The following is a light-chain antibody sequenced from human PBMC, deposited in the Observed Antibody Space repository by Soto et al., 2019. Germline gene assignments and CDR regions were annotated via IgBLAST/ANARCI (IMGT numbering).Light chain of an antibody. V-gene: IGKV1-39*01. CDR2: GAS. CDR1: QNIKNS. CDR3: QQTYTTPRT. Sequence: DIQMTQSPSSLSASVGDRVTITCRASQNIKNSVNWYQQTLGKAPRFLIYGASTLQSGVPSRFSGSGSGTDFTLTISSLQPEDFGTYFCQQTYTTPRTFGQGTKVEIK. J-gene: IGKJ1*01.